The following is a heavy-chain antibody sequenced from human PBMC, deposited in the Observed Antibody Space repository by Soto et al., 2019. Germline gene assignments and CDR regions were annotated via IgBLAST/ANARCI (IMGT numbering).Heavy chain of an antibody. V-gene: IGHV3-33*01. CDR3: ARDGGRYYFDY. CDR2: IWYDGSNK. D-gene: IGHD1-26*01. Sequence: GGSLRLSCAASGFTFSSYGMHWVRQAPGKGLEWVAVIWYDGSNKYCADSVKGRFTISRDNSKNTLYLQMNSLRAEDTAVYYCARDGGRYYFDYWGQGTLVTVSS. J-gene: IGHJ4*02. CDR1: GFTFSSYG.